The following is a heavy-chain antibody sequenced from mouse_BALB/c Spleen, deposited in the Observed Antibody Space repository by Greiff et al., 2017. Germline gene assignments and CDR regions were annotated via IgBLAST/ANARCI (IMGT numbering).Heavy chain of an antibody. J-gene: IGHJ2*01. CDR2: IDPSASET. CDR1: GYSFTSYW. D-gene: IGHD1-1*01. Sequence: QVQLQQSGPQLVRPGASVKISCKASGYSFTSYWMHWVKQRPGQGLEWIGMIDPSASETRLNQKFKDKATLTVAKSSSTAYMQLSSPTTKDSAVYYCERKGFTTVVTTDYWGQGTTLTVSS. V-gene: IGHV1S74*01. CDR3: ERKGFTTVVTTDY.